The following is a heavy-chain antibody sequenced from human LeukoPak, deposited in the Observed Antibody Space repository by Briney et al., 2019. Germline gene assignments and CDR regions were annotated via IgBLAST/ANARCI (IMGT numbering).Heavy chain of an antibody. V-gene: IGHV3-21*01. J-gene: IGHJ6*03. CDR3: ARLVISCSAMDV. CDR1: GFTFSSIS. CDR2: ISSSSSYI. D-gene: IGHD3-9*01. Sequence: PAGSLSLSCAASGFTFSSISMDWVRRAPGKGLEWVTTISSSSSYIYYADSGKGRFTISRGNAKNSLYLQMNSLRAEDTAVYYCARLVISCSAMDVWGKGTTVTVSS.